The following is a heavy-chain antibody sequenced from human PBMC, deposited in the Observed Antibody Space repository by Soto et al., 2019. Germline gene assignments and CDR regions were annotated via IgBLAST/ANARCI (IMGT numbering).Heavy chain of an antibody. CDR2: ISGSGGST. CDR3: AKDWGRYCSGGSCYPFDY. Sequence: GGALRLSCADSGFTCSSYAMSWVRQAPGKGLEWVSAISGSGGSTYYADSVKGRFTISRDNSKNTLYLQMNSLRAEDTAVYYCAKDWGRYCSGGSCYPFDYWGQGTLVPVSS. J-gene: IGHJ4*02. CDR1: GFTCSSYA. D-gene: IGHD2-15*01. V-gene: IGHV3-23*01.